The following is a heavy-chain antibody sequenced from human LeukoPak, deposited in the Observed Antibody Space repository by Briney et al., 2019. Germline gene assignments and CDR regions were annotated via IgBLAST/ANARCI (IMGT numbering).Heavy chain of an antibody. J-gene: IGHJ4*02. Sequence: SVKVSCKASGGTFSSYAINWVRQAPGQGLEWMGGIIPMFGTTKYAQKFQGRVTITADESTSTAYMELSSLRSEDTAFYYCARDPQRDGYNSHFDYWGQGTLVIVSS. CDR2: IIPMFGTT. D-gene: IGHD5-24*01. CDR3: ARDPQRDGYNSHFDY. CDR1: GGTFSSYA. V-gene: IGHV1-69*13.